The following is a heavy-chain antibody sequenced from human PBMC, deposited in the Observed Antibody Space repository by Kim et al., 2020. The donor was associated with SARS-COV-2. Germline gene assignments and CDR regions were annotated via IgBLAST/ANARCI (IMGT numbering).Heavy chain of an antibody. Sequence: SETLSLTCTVSGYSISSGYYWGWIRQPPGKGLEWIGSIYHSGSTYYNPSLKSRVTISVDTSKNQFSLKLSSVTAADTAVYYCARLWMLTSYGSGLNWFDPWGQGTLVTVSS. CDR3: ARLWMLTSYGSGLNWFDP. V-gene: IGHV4-38-2*02. J-gene: IGHJ5*02. D-gene: IGHD3-10*01. CDR1: GYSISSGYY. CDR2: IYHSGST.